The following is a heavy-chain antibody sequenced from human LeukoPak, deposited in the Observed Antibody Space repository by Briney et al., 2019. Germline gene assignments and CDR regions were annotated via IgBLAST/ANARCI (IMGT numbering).Heavy chain of an antibody. Sequence: SETLSLTCAVYGGSLNGYYWSWIRRPPGKGLEWIGEGSESGGTKYNPSLKSRVTISADTSKNQFSLKLSSVTAADTAVYHCAKNGQSGFSFDPWGQGTLVTVSS. D-gene: IGHD1-26*01. CDR1: GGSLNGYY. CDR2: GSESGGT. CDR3: AKNGQSGFSFDP. J-gene: IGHJ5*02. V-gene: IGHV4-34*01.